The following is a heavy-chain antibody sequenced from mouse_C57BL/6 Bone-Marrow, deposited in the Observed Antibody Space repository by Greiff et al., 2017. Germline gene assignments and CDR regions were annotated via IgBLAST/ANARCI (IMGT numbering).Heavy chain of an antibody. J-gene: IGHJ1*03. D-gene: IGHD2-3*01. CDR3: ARDGYYVWYFDV. CDR1: GYTFTSYW. CDR2: IHPNSGST. V-gene: IGHV1-64*01. Sequence: QVQLQQPGAELVKPGASVKLSCKASGYTFTSYWMHWVKQRPGQGLEWIGMIHPNSGSTNYNEKFKSKATLTVDKSSSTAYMQLSSLTSEDSAVYYGARDGYYVWYFDVWGTGTTVTVSS.